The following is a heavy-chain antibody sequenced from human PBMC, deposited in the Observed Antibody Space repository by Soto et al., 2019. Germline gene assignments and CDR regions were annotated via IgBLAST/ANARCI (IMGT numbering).Heavy chain of an antibody. V-gene: IGHV3-30*18. CDR3: AKDPPGIAVAGNFDY. D-gene: IGHD6-19*01. J-gene: IGHJ4*02. CDR1: GFTFSSYG. Sequence: PGGSLRLSCAASGFTFSSYGMHWVRQAPGKGLEWVAVISYDGSNKYYADSVKGRFTISRDNSKNTLYLQMNSLRAEDTAVYYCAKDPPGIAVAGNFDYWGQGTLVTVSS. CDR2: ISYDGSNK.